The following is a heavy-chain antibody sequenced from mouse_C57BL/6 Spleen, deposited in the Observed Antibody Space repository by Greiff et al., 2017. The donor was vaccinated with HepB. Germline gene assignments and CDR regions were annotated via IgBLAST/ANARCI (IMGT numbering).Heavy chain of an antibody. CDR1: GYTFTSYW. CDR2: IHPNSGST. V-gene: IGHV1-64*01. D-gene: IGHD1-1*01. Sequence: VQLQQPGAELVKPGASVKLSCKASGYTFTSYWMHWVKQRPGQGLEWIGMIHPNSGSTNYNEKFKSKATLTVDKSSSTAYMQLSSLTSEDSAVYYCASFGEIYYYGSSWFAYWGQGTLVTVSA. J-gene: IGHJ3*01. CDR3: ASFGEIYYYGSSWFAY.